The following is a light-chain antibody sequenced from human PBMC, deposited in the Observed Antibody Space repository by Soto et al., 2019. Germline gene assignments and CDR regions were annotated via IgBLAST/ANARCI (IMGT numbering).Light chain of an antibody. CDR2: GNS. V-gene: IGLV1-40*01. CDR3: QSYDSSLSVV. Sequence: QSVLTQPPSVSGAPGQRLTISCTGSSSNIGAGYDVHWYQQLPGTAPKLLIYGNSNRPSGVPDRFSGSKSGTSASLAITKLQAEDEADYYCQSYDSSLSVVFGGGTKLTVL. J-gene: IGLJ2*01. CDR1: SSNIGAGYD.